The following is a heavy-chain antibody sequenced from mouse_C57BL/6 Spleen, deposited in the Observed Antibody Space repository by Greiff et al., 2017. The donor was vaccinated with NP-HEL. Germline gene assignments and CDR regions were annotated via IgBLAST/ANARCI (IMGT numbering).Heavy chain of an antibody. CDR3: ARDRGIYYGYDGFAY. CDR2: ISDGGSYT. D-gene: IGHD2-2*01. J-gene: IGHJ3*01. Sequence: EVKLVESGGGLVKPGGSLKLSCAASGFTFSSYAMSWVRQTPEKRLEWVATISDGGSYTYYPDNVKGRFTISRDNAKNNLYLQMSHLKSEDTAMYYCARDRGIYYGYDGFAYWGQGTLVTVSA. V-gene: IGHV5-4*01. CDR1: GFTFSSYA.